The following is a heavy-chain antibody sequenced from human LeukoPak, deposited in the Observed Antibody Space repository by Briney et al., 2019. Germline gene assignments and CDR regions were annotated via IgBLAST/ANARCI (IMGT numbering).Heavy chain of an antibody. D-gene: IGHD4-23*01. Sequence: ASVKVSCEASGYTFTGDYMHWVRQALGQGLEWVGWINPNSGGTNYAQKFQGWVTMTRDTSISTAYMELSRLRSDDTAVYYCARVATVVTPGYWGQGTLVTVSS. CDR1: GYTFTGDY. CDR3: ARVATVVTPGY. CDR2: INPNSGGT. V-gene: IGHV1-2*04. J-gene: IGHJ4*02.